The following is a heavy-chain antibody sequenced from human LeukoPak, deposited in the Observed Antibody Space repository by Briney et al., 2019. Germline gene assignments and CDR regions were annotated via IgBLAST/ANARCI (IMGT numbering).Heavy chain of an antibody. Sequence: PGGSLRLSCAASGFTFSSYAMSWVRQAPGKGLEWVSAISGSGGSTYYADSVKGRFTISRDSSKNTLYLQMNSLRAEDTAVYYCAKGEFGWYPRGLFDYWGQGTLVTVSS. CDR2: ISGSGGST. V-gene: IGHV3-23*01. J-gene: IGHJ4*02. CDR3: AKGEFGWYPRGLFDY. CDR1: GFTFSSYA. D-gene: IGHD6-19*01.